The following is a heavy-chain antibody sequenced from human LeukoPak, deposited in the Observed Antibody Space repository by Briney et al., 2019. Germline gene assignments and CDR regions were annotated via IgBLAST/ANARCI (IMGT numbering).Heavy chain of an antibody. D-gene: IGHD3-16*01. CDR3: ASVSSIVFSPFGIDAFDI. V-gene: IGHV3-21*01. CDR1: GFTFSSYS. Sequence: GGSLRLSCAASGFTFSSYSMNWVRQAPGKGLEWVSSISSSSSSYIYYADSVKGRFTISRDNAKNSLYLQMNSLRAEDTAVYYCASVSSIVFSPFGIDAFDIWGQGTMVTVSS. CDR2: ISSSSSSYI. J-gene: IGHJ3*02.